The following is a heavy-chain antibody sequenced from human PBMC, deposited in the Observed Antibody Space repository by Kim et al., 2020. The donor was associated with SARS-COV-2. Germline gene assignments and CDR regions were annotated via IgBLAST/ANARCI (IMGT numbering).Heavy chain of an antibody. CDR3: VKDEGIAGGGDFDY. V-gene: IGHV3-64D*09. D-gene: IGHD6-13*01. Sequence: AGSVKGRFTISRDNSKNTLYLQMSSLRAEDTAVYYCVKDEGIAGGGDFDYWGQGTLVTVSS. J-gene: IGHJ4*02.